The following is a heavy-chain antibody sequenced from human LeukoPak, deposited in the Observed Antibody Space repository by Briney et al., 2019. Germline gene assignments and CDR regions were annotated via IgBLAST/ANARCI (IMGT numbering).Heavy chain of an antibody. CDR1: GFTFSSYG. J-gene: IGHJ6*02. D-gene: IGHD5-18*01. Sequence: PGGSLRLPCAASGFTFSSYGMHWVRQAPGKGLEWVAFIRYDGSNKYYADSVKGRFTISRDNSKNTLYLQMNSLRVEDTAVYYCARGFHVDTPMVYYYYGMDVWGQGTTVTVSS. V-gene: IGHV3-30*02. CDR3: ARGFHVDTPMVYYYYGMDV. CDR2: IRYDGSNK.